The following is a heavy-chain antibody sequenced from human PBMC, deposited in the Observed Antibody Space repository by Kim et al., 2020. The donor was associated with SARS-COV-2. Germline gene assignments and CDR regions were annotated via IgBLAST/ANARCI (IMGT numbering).Heavy chain of an antibody. CDR1: GYSFTSYW. V-gene: IGHV5-51*01. D-gene: IGHD6-13*01. CDR2: IYPGDSDT. Sequence: GESLKISCKGSGYSFTSYWIGWVRQMPGKGLEWMGIIYPGDSDTRYSPSFQGQVTISADKSISTAYLQWSSLKASDTAMYYCARHGSVLPGSSWVDYYYGMDVWGQGTTVTVSS. CDR3: ARHGSVLPGSSWVDYYYGMDV. J-gene: IGHJ6*02.